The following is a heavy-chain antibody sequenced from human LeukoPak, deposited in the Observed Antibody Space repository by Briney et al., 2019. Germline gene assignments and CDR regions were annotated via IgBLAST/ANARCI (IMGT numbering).Heavy chain of an antibody. CDR2: ISGTGDST. J-gene: IGHJ4*02. Sequence: GGSLRLSCAASGFTFSSYAMSWVRQVPGKGLEWVSAISGTGDSTYYADSVKGRFTISRDNSKNTLYLQMNSLRAEDTAVYYCAKDRSCTNDICHGDFDYWGQGTLVTVSS. CDR3: AKDRSCTNDICHGDFDY. D-gene: IGHD2-8*01. V-gene: IGHV3-23*01. CDR1: GFTFSSYA.